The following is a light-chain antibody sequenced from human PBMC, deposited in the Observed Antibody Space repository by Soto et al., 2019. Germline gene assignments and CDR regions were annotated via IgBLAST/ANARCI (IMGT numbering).Light chain of an antibody. CDR2: GAS. CDR3: QQYNDWPLFT. CDR1: QTVSVN. V-gene: IGKV3-15*01. J-gene: IGKJ3*01. Sequence: EIVMTQSPATLSVSPGERATLSCRASQTVSVNLAWYQQKPGQAPRLLIYGASTRATGGPARLSGSGSGTEFTLTISSLQSEDFSVYYFQQYNDWPLFTFGPGTRVDIK.